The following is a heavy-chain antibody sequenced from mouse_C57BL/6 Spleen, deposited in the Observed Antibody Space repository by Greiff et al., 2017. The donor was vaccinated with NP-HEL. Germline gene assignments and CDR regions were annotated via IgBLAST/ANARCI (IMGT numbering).Heavy chain of an antibody. CDR1: GFTFSSYA. J-gene: IGHJ3*01. D-gene: IGHD1-1*01. Sequence: EVMLVESGEGLVKPGGSLKLSCAASGFTFSSYAMSWVRQTPEKRLEWVAYISSGGDYIYYADTVKGRFTISRDNARNTLYLQMSSLKSEDTAMYYCTRDLLCYGSTSLFAYWGQGTLVTVSA. CDR2: ISSGGDYI. CDR3: TRDLLCYGSTSLFAY. V-gene: IGHV5-9-1*02.